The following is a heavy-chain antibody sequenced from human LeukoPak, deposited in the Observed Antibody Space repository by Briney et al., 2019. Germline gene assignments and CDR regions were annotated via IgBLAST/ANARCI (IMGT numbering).Heavy chain of an antibody. Sequence: PGGSLRLSCAASGFTFDDYGMSWVRQGPGKGLEWVSAINRNGDSTGYADSVKGRFTISRDNSKNTLYLQMNSLRAEDTAVYYCAKDSYGGKDYWGQGTLVTVSS. J-gene: IGHJ4*02. CDR2: INRNGDST. CDR1: GFTFDDYG. V-gene: IGHV3-20*04. CDR3: AKDSYGGKDY. D-gene: IGHD4-23*01.